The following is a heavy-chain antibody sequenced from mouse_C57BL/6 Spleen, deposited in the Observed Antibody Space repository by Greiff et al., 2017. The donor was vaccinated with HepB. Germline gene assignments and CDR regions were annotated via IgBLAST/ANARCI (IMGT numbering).Heavy chain of an antibody. J-gene: IGHJ2*01. Sequence: VQLQQSGAELVKPGASVKLSCKASGYTFTSYWMHWVKQRPGQGLEWIGMIHPNSGSTNYNEKFKSKDTLTVDKSSSTAYMQLSSLTSEDSAVYYCARSDYGSSYFDYWGQGTTLTVSS. V-gene: IGHV1-64*01. CDR1: GYTFTSYW. CDR3: ARSDYGSSYFDY. D-gene: IGHD1-1*01. CDR2: IHPNSGST.